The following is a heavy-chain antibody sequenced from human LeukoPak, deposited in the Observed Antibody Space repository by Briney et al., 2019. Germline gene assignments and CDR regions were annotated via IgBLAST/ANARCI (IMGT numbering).Heavy chain of an antibody. CDR1: GFTFSRYA. CDR2: ISYDGSKE. J-gene: IGHJ4*02. V-gene: IGHV3-30-3*01. Sequence: PGGSLRLSCAASGFTFSRYAMHWVRPAPGKGLEWVGVISYDGSKEYYADSVKGRSIISRDNSRNTVYVEMNSLRAEDTAVYYCARATVTTGAYFDYWGQGTLVTVSS. CDR3: ARATVTTGAYFDY. D-gene: IGHD4-17*01.